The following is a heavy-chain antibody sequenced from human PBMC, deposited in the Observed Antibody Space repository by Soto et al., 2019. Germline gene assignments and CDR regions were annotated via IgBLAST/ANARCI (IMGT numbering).Heavy chain of an antibody. CDR2: INPNSGGT. J-gene: IGHJ6*02. CDR1: GYTFTGYY. D-gene: IGHD3-10*01. Sequence: ASVKVSCKASGYTFTGYYMHWVRQAPGQGLEWMGWINPNSGGTNYAQKFQGRVTMTRDTSISTAYMELSRLRSDDTAVYYFAGDKLVRGVIRTMYYGRDVWGQGNTVAVSS. V-gene: IGHV1-2*02. CDR3: AGDKLVRGVIRTMYYGRDV.